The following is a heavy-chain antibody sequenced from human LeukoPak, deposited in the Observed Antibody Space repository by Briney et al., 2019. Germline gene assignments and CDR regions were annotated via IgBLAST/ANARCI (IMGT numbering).Heavy chain of an antibody. CDR3: ARESYSWKTDY. D-gene: IGHD1-20*01. CDR1: GYTFTSYD. CDR2: INPNSGGT. V-gene: IGHV1-2*02. Sequence: ASVKVSCKASGYTFTSYDINWVRQAPGQGLEWMGWINPNSGGTNYAQKFQGRVTMTRDTSISTAYMELSRLRSDDTAVYYCARESYSWKTDYWGQGTLVTVSS. J-gene: IGHJ4*02.